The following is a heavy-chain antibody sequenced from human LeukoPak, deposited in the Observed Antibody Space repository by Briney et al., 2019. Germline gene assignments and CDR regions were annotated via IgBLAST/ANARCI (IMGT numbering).Heavy chain of an antibody. Sequence: GESLKISCKGSGYSFTTDCIGWVRQMPGKGLEWMGIIYPDDSDTTYSPSFQGQVTISVDKSITTAFLQWSSLKASDTAMYYCARPHYSSWPIDAFDIWGQGTMVTVSS. CDR1: GYSFTTDC. J-gene: IGHJ3*02. CDR2: IYPDDSDT. V-gene: IGHV5-51*01. D-gene: IGHD6-13*01. CDR3: ARPHYSSWPIDAFDI.